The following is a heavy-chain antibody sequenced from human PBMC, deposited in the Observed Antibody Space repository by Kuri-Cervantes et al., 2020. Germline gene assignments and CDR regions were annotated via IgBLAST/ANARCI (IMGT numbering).Heavy chain of an antibody. V-gene: IGHV4-38-2*01. CDR2: IYHSGSA. J-gene: IGHJ2*01. CDR1: GYSISSGYY. CDR3: VRGRNWYFDL. D-gene: IGHD1-26*01. Sequence: GSLRLSCAASGYSISSGYYWGWMRQPPGKGLEWIGSIYHSGSAYYKPSLKSRVTISVDTSKNQFSLKLSSVTAADPAVYYCVRGRNWYFDLWGRGTLVTVSS.